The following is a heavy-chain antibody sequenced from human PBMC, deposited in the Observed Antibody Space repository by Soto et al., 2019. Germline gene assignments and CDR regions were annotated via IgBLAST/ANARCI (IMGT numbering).Heavy chain of an antibody. Sequence: PSETLSLTCTVSGGYISSSSFYWGWIRQPPGKGLEWIGTIYYSGSTYYNPSLKSRVTISVDTSKNQFSLKLSSVTAADAAVYYCARNRRSVTTSPYSFDYWGQGTLVTVSS. D-gene: IGHD4-17*01. CDR2: IYYSGST. V-gene: IGHV4-39*01. CDR3: ARNRRSVTTSPYSFDY. J-gene: IGHJ4*02. CDR1: GGYISSSSFY.